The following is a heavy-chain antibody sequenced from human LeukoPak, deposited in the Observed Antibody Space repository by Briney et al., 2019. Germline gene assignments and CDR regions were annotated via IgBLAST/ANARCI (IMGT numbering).Heavy chain of an antibody. D-gene: IGHD6-13*01. CDR3: ARSFRSTWYYFDY. CDR1: GFTFSSYG. J-gene: IGHJ4*02. CDR2: IWYDGSNK. Sequence: PGGSLRLSCAASGFTFSSYGMHWVRQAPGKGLEWVAVIWYDGSNKYYADSVKGRFTISRDNSKNTLYLQMNSLRAEDTAAYYCARSFRSTWYYFDYWGQGTLVTVPS. V-gene: IGHV3-33*01.